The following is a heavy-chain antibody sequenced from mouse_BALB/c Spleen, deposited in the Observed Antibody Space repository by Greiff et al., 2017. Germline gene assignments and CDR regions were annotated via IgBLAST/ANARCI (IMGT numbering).Heavy chain of an antibody. V-gene: IGHV3-2*02. D-gene: IGHD2-4*01. CDR1: GYSITSDYA. CDR2: ISYSGST. Sequence: EVKLVESGPGLVKPSQSLSLTCTVTGYSITSDYAWNWIRQFPGNKLEWMGYISYSGSTSYNPSLKSRISITRDTSKNQFFLQLNSVTTEDTATYYCARSGYDYDGSPFDYWGQGTTLTVSS. J-gene: IGHJ2*01. CDR3: ARSGYDYDGSPFDY.